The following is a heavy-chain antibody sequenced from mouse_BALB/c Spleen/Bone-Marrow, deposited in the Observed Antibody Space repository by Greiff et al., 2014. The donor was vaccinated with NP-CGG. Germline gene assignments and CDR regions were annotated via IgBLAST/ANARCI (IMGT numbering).Heavy chain of an antibody. J-gene: IGHJ4*01. CDR1: GYTFTSYW. CDR3: ARGLYGAMDY. V-gene: IGHV1S81*02. CDR2: INPRSGRT. D-gene: IGHD1-1*01. Sequence: VKLMESGAELVKPGASVKLSCKASGYTFTSYWMYWVIQRPGQGLEWIGEINPRSGRTNYNEKFKSRATLTVDESSSTAYMQLSSLTSEDSAVYYCARGLYGAMDYWGQGTSVTVSS.